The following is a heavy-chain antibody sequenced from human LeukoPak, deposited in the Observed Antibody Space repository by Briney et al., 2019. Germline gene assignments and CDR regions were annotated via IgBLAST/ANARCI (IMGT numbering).Heavy chain of an antibody. CDR2: INSDGSNT. D-gene: IGHD4-23*01. V-gene: IGHV3-74*01. CDR3: AREDYGGNSLDY. J-gene: IGHJ4*02. Sequence: GGSLRLSCAASGFTFSSYWMHWVRQAPGKGLVWVSRINSDGSNTNYADSVKGRFTISRDNAKNTLYLQMNSLRAEDTAVYYCAREDYGGNSLDYWGQGTLVTVSS. CDR1: GFTFSSYW.